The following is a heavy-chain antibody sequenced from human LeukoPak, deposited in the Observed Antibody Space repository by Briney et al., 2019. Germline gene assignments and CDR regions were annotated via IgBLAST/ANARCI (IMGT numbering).Heavy chain of an antibody. CDR3: ARAVRGVSLYYYGMDV. J-gene: IGHJ6*02. CDR2: IYYSGST. Sequence: SETLSLTGTVSGGSISSYYWSWIRQPPGKGLEWIGHIYYSGSTNYNPSLKSRVTISVDTSKNQFSLKLSSVTAADTAVYHCARAVRGVSLYYYGMDVWGQGTTVTVSS. CDR1: GGSISSYY. V-gene: IGHV4-59*01. D-gene: IGHD3-10*01.